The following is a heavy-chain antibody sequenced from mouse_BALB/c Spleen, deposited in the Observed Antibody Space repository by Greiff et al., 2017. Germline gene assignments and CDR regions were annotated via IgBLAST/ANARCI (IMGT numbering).Heavy chain of an antibody. CDR2: IDPANGNT. D-gene: IGHD2-10*02. V-gene: IGHV14-3*02. CDR3: ARSGVWPYAMDY. CDR1: GFNIKDSY. Sequence: EVKLMESGAELVKPGASVKLSCTASGFNIKDSYMHWVKQRPEQGLEWIGRIDPANGNTKYDPKFQGKATITADTSSNTAYLQLSSLTSEDTAVYYGARSGVWPYAMDYWGQGTSVTVSS. J-gene: IGHJ4*01.